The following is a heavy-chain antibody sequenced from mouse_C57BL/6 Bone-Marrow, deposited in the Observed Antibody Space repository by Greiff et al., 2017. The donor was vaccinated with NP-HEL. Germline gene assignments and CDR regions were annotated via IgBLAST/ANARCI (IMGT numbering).Heavy chain of an antibody. CDR1: GYSFTGYY. Sequence: EVKLMESGPELVKPGASVKISCKASGYSFTGYYMNWVKQSPEKSLEWIGEINPSTGGTTYNQKFKAKATLTVDKSSSTAYMQLKSLTSEDSAVYYCASYYYGSAMDYWGQGTSVTVSS. CDR3: ASYYYGSAMDY. CDR2: INPSTGGT. D-gene: IGHD1-1*01. J-gene: IGHJ4*01. V-gene: IGHV1-42*01.